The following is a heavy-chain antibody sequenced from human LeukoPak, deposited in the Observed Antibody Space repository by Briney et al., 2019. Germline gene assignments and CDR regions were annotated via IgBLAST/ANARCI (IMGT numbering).Heavy chain of an antibody. D-gene: IGHD1-1*01. CDR2: MNPNSGNT. J-gene: IGHJ6*03. V-gene: IGHV1-8*01. CDR1: GYTFTSYD. Sequence: ASVKVSCKASGYTFTSYDINWVRQATGQGLEWMGWMNPNSGNTGYAQKFQGRVTMTRNTSISTAYMELSSLRSEDTAVYYCARGPRNFWPRVQLERTGYYMDVWGKGTTVTVSS. CDR3: ARGPRNFWPRVQLERTGYYMDV.